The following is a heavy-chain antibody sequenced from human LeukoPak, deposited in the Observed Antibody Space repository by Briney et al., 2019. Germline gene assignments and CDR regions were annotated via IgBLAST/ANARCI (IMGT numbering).Heavy chain of an antibody. V-gene: IGHV3-7*01. CDR2: IKQDGTEK. CDR1: GFTFTTYW. D-gene: IGHD3-10*01. Sequence: GGSLRLSCAASGFTFTTYWMSWVRQAPGKGLEWVANIKQDGTEKYYVDSVKGRFTISRDNAKNSLYLQMNSLRFEDTAVYYCAKVAKFYYGSETYYFFEHWGQGTPVTASS. J-gene: IGHJ4*02. CDR3: AKVAKFYYGSETYYFFEH.